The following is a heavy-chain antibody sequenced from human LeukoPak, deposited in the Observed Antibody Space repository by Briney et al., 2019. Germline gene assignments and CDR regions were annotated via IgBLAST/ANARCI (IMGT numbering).Heavy chain of an antibody. Sequence: PSETLSLTCTVSGYSVSSGSYYWSWIRQPPGKGVEWIGYIYYSGSTSYNPSLNSRVTISLDTSKNQFSLKLSSVTAADTAVYYCARAAPYCSSTSCYAGYYYYYGMDVWGQGTTVTVSS. CDR1: GYSVSSGSYY. D-gene: IGHD2-2*01. J-gene: IGHJ6*02. V-gene: IGHV4-61*01. CDR3: ARAAPYCSSTSCYAGYYYYYGMDV. CDR2: IYYSGST.